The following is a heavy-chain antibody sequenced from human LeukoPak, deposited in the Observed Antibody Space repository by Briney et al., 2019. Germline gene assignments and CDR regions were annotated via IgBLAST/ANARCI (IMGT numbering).Heavy chain of an antibody. CDR1: GFTFSTYG. CDR3: ARAEGVDLYFDY. D-gene: IGHD3-16*01. V-gene: IGHV3-30*02. Sequence: GGSLRLSCGASGFTFSTYGMHWVRQAPGKGQEWVAFTPYDGNSKYYTDSMKGRFTMSKDNMKSTLYLQMNSLGIEDTAVYYCARAEGVDLYFDYWGQGTPVTVSS. CDR2: TPYDGNSK. J-gene: IGHJ4*02.